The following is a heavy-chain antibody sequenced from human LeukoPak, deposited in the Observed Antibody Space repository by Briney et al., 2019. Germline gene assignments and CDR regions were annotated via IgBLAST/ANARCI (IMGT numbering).Heavy chain of an antibody. J-gene: IGHJ4*02. CDR2: INWNGGSA. CDR3: ARGPSRDYYERSVQAEFDY. V-gene: IGHV3-20*04. D-gene: IGHD3-22*01. Sequence: GGSLRLSCAASGFTFDDYGLSWVRQGPGKGLEWVSVINWNGGSAGYADSVKGRFTISRDNAKNSLYLQMNSLRAEDTALYYCARGPSRDYYERSVQAEFDYWGQGTLVSVSS. CDR1: GFTFDDYG.